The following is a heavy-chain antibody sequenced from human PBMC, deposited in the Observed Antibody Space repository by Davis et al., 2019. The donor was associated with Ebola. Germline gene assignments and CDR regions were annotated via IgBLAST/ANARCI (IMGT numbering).Heavy chain of an antibody. CDR1: CYTFSAYA. J-gene: IGHJ4*02. Sequence: ASVKVSCNTSCYTFSAYALSWVRQAPGQGLEWLGWVSAYDGRTVYAEKFQDRVTLTIDTSTGACYMEMKSLRSDDTSLYYCARTWDERADFDYWSQGTLVTVSS. CDR3: ARTWDERADFDY. CDR2: VSAYDGRT. D-gene: IGHD1-26*01. V-gene: IGHV1-18*01.